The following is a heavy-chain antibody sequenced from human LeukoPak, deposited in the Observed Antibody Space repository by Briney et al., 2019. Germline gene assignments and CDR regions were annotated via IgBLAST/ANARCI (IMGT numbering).Heavy chain of an antibody. Sequence: PGXGMVWVSRISSAGSTVYADFVKGRFTISRDNAKNTLSLQMTSLSEEDTAVYYCVGSTGWPGYWGQGTLVTVSS. CDR2: ISSAGST. D-gene: IGHD6-19*01. V-gene: IGHV3-74*01. CDR3: VGSTGWPGY. J-gene: IGHJ4*02.